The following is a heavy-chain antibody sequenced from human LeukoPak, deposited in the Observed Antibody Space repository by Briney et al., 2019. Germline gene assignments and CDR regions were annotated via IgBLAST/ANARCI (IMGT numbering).Heavy chain of an antibody. Sequence: SETLSLTCTVSGGSISSGGYYWGWIRQPPGKGLEWIGSIYYSGTTYYNPSLKSRVTISVDTSKNQFSLKLSSVTAADTALYYCAKHYMGSSYNHGLDCWGQGTLVTVSS. J-gene: IGHJ4*02. V-gene: IGHV4-39*01. CDR3: AKHYMGSSYNHGLDC. D-gene: IGHD3-10*01. CDR2: IYYSGTT. CDR1: GGSISSGGYY.